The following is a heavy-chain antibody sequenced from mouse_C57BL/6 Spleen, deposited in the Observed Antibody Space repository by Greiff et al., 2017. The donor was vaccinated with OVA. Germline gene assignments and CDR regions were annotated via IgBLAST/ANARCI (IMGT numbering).Heavy chain of an antibody. Sequence: EVHLEESGAGLVQPKGSLKLSCAASGYSFNTYAMNWVRQAPGQGLEWVARIIRKSNNYATNYAVTMKDRFTISRDDSESMLYLQMNNLKTEDTAMYYCVRPYGSSYWYLDVWGKGTTVTVSS. CDR2: IIRKSNNYAT. D-gene: IGHD1-1*01. J-gene: IGHJ1*03. CDR3: VRPYGSSYWYLDV. V-gene: IGHV10-1*01. CDR1: GYSFNTYA.